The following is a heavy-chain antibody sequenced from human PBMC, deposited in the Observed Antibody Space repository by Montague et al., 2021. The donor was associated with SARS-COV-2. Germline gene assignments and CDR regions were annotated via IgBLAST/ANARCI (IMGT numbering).Heavy chain of an antibody. CDR2: IDWDDDK. D-gene: IGHD1-1*01. J-gene: IGHJ6*02. CDR3: ARINSDPLDYYYYGMDV. CDR1: GFSLSTSGMC. Sequence: PALVKPTQTLTLTCTFSGFSLSTSGMCVSWIRQPPGKALEWLALIDWDDDKYYSTSLKTRLTISKDTSKNQVVLTMTSMDPVDTATYYCARINSDPLDYYYYGMDVWGQGTTVTVSS. V-gene: IGHV2-70*01.